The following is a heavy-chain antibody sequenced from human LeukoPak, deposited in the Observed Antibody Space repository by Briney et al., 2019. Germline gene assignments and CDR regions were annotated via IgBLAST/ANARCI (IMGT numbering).Heavy chain of an antibody. CDR1: GGSIGSSSYY. D-gene: IGHD3-22*01. J-gene: IGHJ4*02. CDR3: ARGGGYYDSSGYSIRPGDFDY. V-gene: IGHV4-39*07. Sequence: SETLSLTCTVSGGSIGSSSYYWGWIRQPPGKGLEWIGSIYYSGSTYYNPSLKSRVTISVDTSKNQFSLKLSSVTAADTAVYYCARGGGYYDSSGYSIRPGDFDYWGQGTLVTVSS. CDR2: IYYSGST.